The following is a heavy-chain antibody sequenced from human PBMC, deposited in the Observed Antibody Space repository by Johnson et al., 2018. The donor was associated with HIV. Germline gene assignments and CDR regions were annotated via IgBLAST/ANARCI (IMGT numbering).Heavy chain of an antibody. V-gene: IGHV3-9*03. CDR1: GFTFDDYA. J-gene: IGHJ3*02. CDR2: ISWNRGSI. Sequence: VQLVESGGGLVQPGRSLRLSCAASGFTFDDYAMHWVRQAPGKGLEWVSGISWNRGSIGYADSVKGRFTISRDNSKNTLYLQMGSLRAEDMAVYYCARKVVTADDAFDIWGQGTMVTVSS. CDR3: ARKVVTADDAFDI. D-gene: IGHD2-21*02.